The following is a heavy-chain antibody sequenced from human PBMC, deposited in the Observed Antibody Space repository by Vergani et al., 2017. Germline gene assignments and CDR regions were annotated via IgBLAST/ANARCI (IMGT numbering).Heavy chain of an antibody. CDR3: ARVVGAVAGVFDD. J-gene: IGHJ4*02. CDR2: IYYSGST. V-gene: IGHV4-61*08. D-gene: IGHD6-19*01. CDR1: GGSTSSGDYY. Sequence: QVQLQESGPGLVKPSQTLSLTCTVSGGSTSSGDYYWSWIRQPPGKGLEWIGYIYYSGSTNYNPSLTSRVTISVDPSKNQFSLELSSVTAANTAVYYCARVVGAVAGVFDDWGQGTLVTVSS.